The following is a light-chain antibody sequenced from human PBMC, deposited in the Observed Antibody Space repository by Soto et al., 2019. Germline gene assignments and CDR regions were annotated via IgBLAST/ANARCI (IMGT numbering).Light chain of an antibody. CDR2: DVS. CDR3: SSYTNSKSYV. Sequence: QSALTQPASVSGSPGQSITISCTGTSSDVGAYNYVSWYQQHPGKVPKLMIYDVSNRPSGVSNRFSGSKSGNTASLTLSGLQAEAAADYSRSSYTNSKSYVFGSGTKLTVL. J-gene: IGLJ1*01. CDR1: SSDVGAYNY. V-gene: IGLV2-14*03.